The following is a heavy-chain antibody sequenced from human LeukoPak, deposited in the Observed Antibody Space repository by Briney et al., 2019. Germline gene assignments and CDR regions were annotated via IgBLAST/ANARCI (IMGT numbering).Heavy chain of an antibody. CDR3: ARGGIHYDFWSGYPQWFDP. CDR1: GFTFSSYS. V-gene: IGHV3-21*01. D-gene: IGHD3-3*01. CDR2: ISSSSSYI. J-gene: IGHJ5*02. Sequence: PGGSLRLSCAASGFTFSSYSMNWVRQGPGKGLEWVSSISSSSSYIYYADSVKGRFTFSRDNVKNSLNLQMNSLRAEDTAVYYCARGGIHYDFWSGYPQWFDPWGQGTLVTVS.